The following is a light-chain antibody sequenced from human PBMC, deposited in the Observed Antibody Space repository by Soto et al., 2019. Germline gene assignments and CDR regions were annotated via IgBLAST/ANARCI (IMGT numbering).Light chain of an antibody. V-gene: IGLV1-51*01. Sequence: QSVLTQPPSVSAAPGQKVTISCSGSSSNIGSNLVSWYQQLPGTAPKLLIYDNDKRPSGIPDRFSGSKSGTSATLGITGLQTGDEADYYCGAWDSSLSAVVFGGGTKLTVL. J-gene: IGLJ2*01. CDR3: GAWDSSLSAVV. CDR1: SSNIGSNL. CDR2: DND.